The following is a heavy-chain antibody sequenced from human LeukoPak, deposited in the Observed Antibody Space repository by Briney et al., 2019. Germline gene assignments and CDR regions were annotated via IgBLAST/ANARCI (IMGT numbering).Heavy chain of an antibody. CDR1: GYTFTGYY. J-gene: IGHJ5*02. D-gene: IGHD5-18*01. Sequence: ASVKVSCKASGYTFTGYYIHWVRQAPGQGLEWMGWINPNSGGTNYAQKFQGRVTMTRGTSISTAYMELTRLRSDDTAVYYCARGTAMVTYWFAPWGQGTLVTVSS. V-gene: IGHV1-2*02. CDR2: INPNSGGT. CDR3: ARGTAMVTYWFAP.